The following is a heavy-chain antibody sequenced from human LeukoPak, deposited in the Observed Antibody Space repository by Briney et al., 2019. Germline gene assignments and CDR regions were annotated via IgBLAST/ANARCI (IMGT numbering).Heavy chain of an antibody. V-gene: IGHV1-18*01. Sequence: ASVKVSCKASGYTFTSYGISWVRQAPGQGLEWMGWISAYNGNTNYAQKLQGRVTMTTDTSTSTAYMELRSLRSEDTAVYYCATEPKGYCSSTSCYTGDYWGQGTLVTVSS. CDR1: GYTFTSYG. J-gene: IGHJ4*02. CDR2: ISAYNGNT. CDR3: ATEPKGYCSSTSCYTGDY. D-gene: IGHD2-2*02.